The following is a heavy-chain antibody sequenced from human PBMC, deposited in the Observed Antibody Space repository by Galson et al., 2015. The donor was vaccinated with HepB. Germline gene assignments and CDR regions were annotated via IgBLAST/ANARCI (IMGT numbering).Heavy chain of an antibody. Sequence: SLRLSCAASGFTFDDYGMSWVRQAPGKGLEWVSGINWNGGSTGYADSVKGRFTISRDNAKNSLYLQMNSLRAEDTALYYCARYRLRRYSSGWHTGDAFDIWGQGTMVTVSS. J-gene: IGHJ3*02. CDR2: INWNGGST. D-gene: IGHD6-19*01. CDR1: GFTFDDYG. CDR3: ARYRLRRYSSGWHTGDAFDI. V-gene: IGHV3-20*04.